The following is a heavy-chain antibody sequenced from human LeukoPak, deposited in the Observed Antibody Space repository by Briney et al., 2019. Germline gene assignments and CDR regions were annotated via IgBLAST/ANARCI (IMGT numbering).Heavy chain of an antibody. CDR1: GFTLNNAW. CDR2: IKRETDGGTI. V-gene: IGHV3-15*01. CDR3: TTDRYYDNSELQFQH. J-gene: IGHJ1*01. D-gene: IGHD3-22*01. Sequence: GGSLRLSCAASGFTLNNAWLSWVRQAPGKGLEWLGRIKRETDGGTIDYAAPVKGRFTISRDDSRNTLYLQMDSLKIEDTAVYYCTTDRYYDNSELQFQHWGQGTLVTVSS.